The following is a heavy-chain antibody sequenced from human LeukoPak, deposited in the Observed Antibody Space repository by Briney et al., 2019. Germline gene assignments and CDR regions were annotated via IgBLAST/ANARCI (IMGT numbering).Heavy chain of an antibody. CDR1: GGSISSGGYY. V-gene: IGHV4-39*01. J-gene: IGHJ4*02. D-gene: IGHD6-19*01. CDR3: ARHRRIAVAADASGY. Sequence: SETLSLTCTVSGGSISSGGYYWGWIRQPPGKGLEWIGSIYYSGSTYYNPSLKSRVTISVDTSKNQFSLKLSSVTAADTAVYYCARHRRIAVAADASGYWGQGTLVTVSS. CDR2: IYYSGST.